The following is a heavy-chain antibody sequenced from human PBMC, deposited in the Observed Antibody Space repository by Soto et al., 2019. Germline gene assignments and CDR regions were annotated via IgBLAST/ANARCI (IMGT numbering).Heavy chain of an antibody. CDR2: INPDGGST. V-gene: IGHV1-46*01. CDR1: RDTFTSYY. Sequence: GASVKVSCKAPRDTFTSYYFNWVRQAPGEGLEWMGVINPDGGSTAYSQKFKGRVTLTRNTSASTVYMELSSLTSEDTAMYYCARSSGGNFGIIIEGPNYFASWGQATLVTVSS. D-gene: IGHD1-26*01. CDR3: ARSSGGNFGIIIEGPNYFAS. J-gene: IGHJ4*02.